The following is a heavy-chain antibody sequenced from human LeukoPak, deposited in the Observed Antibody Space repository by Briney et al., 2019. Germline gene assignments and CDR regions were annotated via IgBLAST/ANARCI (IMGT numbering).Heavy chain of an antibody. V-gene: IGHV3-30-3*01. CDR2: IRHDGSNK. D-gene: IGHD2-15*01. CDR1: GFTFSGYA. CDR3: ARDGYCSGGSCYSTGWFDP. J-gene: IGHJ5*02. Sequence: SGGSLRLSCAASGFTFSGYAMHWVRQAPGKRLEWVAVIRHDGSNKYYADSVEGRFTISRDNSKNTLYLQMNSLRAEDTAVYYCARDGYCSGGSCYSTGWFDPWGQGTLVTVSS.